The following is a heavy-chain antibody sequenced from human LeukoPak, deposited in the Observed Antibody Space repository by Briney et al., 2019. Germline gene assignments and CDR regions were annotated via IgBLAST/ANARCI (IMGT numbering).Heavy chain of an antibody. Sequence: QSGGSLRLSCAASGFTVSSNYMTWVRQAPGKGLEWVSVIYSGGSTYYADSVKGRFTISRDNAKNSLYLQMNSLRAEDTAVYYCARGLDFNHCSSTSCSASDYWGQGTLVTVSS. D-gene: IGHD2-2*01. CDR3: ARGLDFNHCSSTSCSASDY. CDR1: GFTVSSNY. CDR2: IYSGGST. J-gene: IGHJ4*02. V-gene: IGHV3-66*01.